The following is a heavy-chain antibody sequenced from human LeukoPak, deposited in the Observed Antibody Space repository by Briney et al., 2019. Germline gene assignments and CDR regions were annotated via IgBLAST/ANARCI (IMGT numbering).Heavy chain of an antibody. CDR2: IYTSGST. V-gene: IGHV4-4*07. CDR1: GGSISSYY. Sequence: SETLSLTCTVSGGSISSYYWSWIRQPAGKGLEWIGRIYTSGSTNYNPSLKSRATMSVDTSKNQFSLKLSSVTAADTAVYYCARVPMDYGESWYFDLWGRGTLVTVSS. D-gene: IGHD3-10*01. J-gene: IGHJ2*01. CDR3: ARVPMDYGESWYFDL.